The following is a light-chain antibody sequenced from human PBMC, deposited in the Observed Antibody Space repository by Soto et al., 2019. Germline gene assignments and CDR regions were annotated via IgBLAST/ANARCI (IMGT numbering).Light chain of an antibody. CDR3: SSYTSSSILGVV. Sequence: QSALTQPASVSGSPGQSITISCTGSSSDVGGYNFVSWYQQHPGKAPKLMIYDVTNRPSGVSNRFSGSKSGNTASLTISGLQAEDEAGYFCSSYTSSSILGVVFGGGTKLTVL. V-gene: IGLV2-14*03. CDR1: SSDVGGYNF. CDR2: DVT. J-gene: IGLJ2*01.